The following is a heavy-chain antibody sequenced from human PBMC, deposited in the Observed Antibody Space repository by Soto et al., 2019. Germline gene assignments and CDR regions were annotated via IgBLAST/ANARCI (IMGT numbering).Heavy chain of an antibody. CDR3: TTDSYFTLKVVRFDY. CDR2: LSDNGRTT. D-gene: IGHD3-22*01. Sequence: AGGSLRLSCDASGFTFRNYAMSWVRQAPGKGLEWVSTLSDNGRTTYYADSVKGRFTISRDNSKNTLYLQMNSLKTEDTAVYYCTTDSYFTLKVVRFDYWGLGTLVTVSS. J-gene: IGHJ4*01. CDR1: GFTFRNYA. V-gene: IGHV3-23*01.